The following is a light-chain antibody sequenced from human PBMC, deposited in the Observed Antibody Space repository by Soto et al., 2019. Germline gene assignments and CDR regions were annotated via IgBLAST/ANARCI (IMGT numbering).Light chain of an antibody. CDR1: SSNIGAGYD. CDR2: GNS. J-gene: IGLJ3*02. Sequence: QSVLTQPPSVSGAPGQRVTISCTGSSSNIGAGYDVHWYQQLPGTAPPLLIYGNSNRPSGVPDRFSGSKSGTSASLAITGLQAEDEADYYCQSYDSSLSGWVFGGGTKVTVL. V-gene: IGLV1-40*01. CDR3: QSYDSSLSGWV.